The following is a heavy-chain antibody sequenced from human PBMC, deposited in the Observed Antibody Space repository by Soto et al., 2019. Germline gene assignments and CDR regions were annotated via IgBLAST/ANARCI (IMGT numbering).Heavy chain of an antibody. CDR2: ISSSSSTI. Sequence: EVQLVESGGGLVQPGGSLRLACAASGFTFSSYSMNWVRQAPGKGLEWVSYISSSSSTIYYADSVKGRFTISRDNAKNSLYLQMNSRRDEDTAVYYCARVVGAASHYWGQGTLVTVSS. J-gene: IGHJ4*02. CDR3: ARVVGAASHY. CDR1: GFTFSSYS. D-gene: IGHD1-26*01. V-gene: IGHV3-48*02.